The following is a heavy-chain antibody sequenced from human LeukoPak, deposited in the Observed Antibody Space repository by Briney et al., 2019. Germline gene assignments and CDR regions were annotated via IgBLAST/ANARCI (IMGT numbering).Heavy chain of an antibody. V-gene: IGHV4-4*07. Sequence: SETLSLTCTVSGGSISSNYWSWIRQPAGKGLEWIGRIYTSGSTNYNPSLKSRVTMSVDTSKNQFSLKLSSVTAADTAVYYCARGTYYYGSGSVYYFDYWGQGTLVTVSS. CDR2: IYTSGST. D-gene: IGHD3-10*01. J-gene: IGHJ4*02. CDR3: ARGTYYYGSGSVYYFDY. CDR1: GGSISSNY.